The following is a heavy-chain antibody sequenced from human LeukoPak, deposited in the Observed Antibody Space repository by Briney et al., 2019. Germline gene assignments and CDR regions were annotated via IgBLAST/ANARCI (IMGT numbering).Heavy chain of an antibody. Sequence: HPGGSLRLSCAASGFTFSSYAMHWVRQAPGKGLEYVSAISSNGGSTYYANSVKGRFTISRDNSKNTLYLQMGSLRAEDMAVYYCARGSSGTNRLQPATVPTVDYWGQGTLVTVSS. J-gene: IGHJ4*02. V-gene: IGHV3-64*01. CDR1: GFTFSSYA. D-gene: IGHD4-17*01. CDR2: ISSNGGST. CDR3: ARGSSGTNRLQPATVPTVDY.